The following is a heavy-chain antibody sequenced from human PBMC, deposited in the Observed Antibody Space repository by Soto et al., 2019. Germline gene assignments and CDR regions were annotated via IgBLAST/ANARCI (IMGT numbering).Heavy chain of an antibody. Sequence: QVHLQESGPGLVAPSGTLSLTCTLSGGSVRAPDWWHWVRQSPDKGLEWIAEVHISGHSNYNPSLRSRVSVSIDSSKNQFYLNLNSVTAADTAIDYCARVSQGCSAKNCYFDPWGQGTQVTISS. CDR1: GGSVRAPDW. V-gene: IGHV4-4*02. D-gene: IGHD2-15*01. CDR2: VHISGHS. CDR3: ARVSQGCSAKNCYFDP. J-gene: IGHJ5*02.